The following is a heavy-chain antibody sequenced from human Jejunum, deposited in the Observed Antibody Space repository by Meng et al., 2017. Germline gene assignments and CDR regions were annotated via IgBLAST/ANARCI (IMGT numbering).Heavy chain of an antibody. CDR3: TREPINDYGDYYSGMDV. Sequence: GESLKISCTASGFTLGDYAMSWVRQAPGKGLEWVGFIRSKAYGGTTDYSMSVGGRFTISRDDSKSIAYLQMNSLKTEDTAVYYCTREPINDYGDYYSGMDVWGQGTTVTVSS. CDR1: GFTLGDYA. J-gene: IGHJ6*02. D-gene: IGHD4-17*01. CDR2: IRSKAYGGTT. V-gene: IGHV3-49*04.